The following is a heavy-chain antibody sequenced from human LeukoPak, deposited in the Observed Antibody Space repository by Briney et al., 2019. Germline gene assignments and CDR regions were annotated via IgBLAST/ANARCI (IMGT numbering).Heavy chain of an antibody. Sequence: ASVKVSCKASGYTFTGYYIHWVRQAPGQGLEWMGWINPNSGGTNYAQKFQGRVTMTRDTSISTAYMELSRLRSDDTAVYYCARIAVAGKGYWGQGTLVTVSS. D-gene: IGHD6-19*01. CDR3: ARIAVAGKGY. V-gene: IGHV1-2*02. CDR1: GYTFTGYY. J-gene: IGHJ4*02. CDR2: INPNSGGT.